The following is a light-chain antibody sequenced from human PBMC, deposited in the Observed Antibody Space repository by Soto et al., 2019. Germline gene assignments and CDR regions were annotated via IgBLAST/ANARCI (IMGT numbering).Light chain of an antibody. Sequence: EFVLTQSPGTLSLSPGERATLSFRASQTVRNNYLAWYQQKPGQAPRLLIYDASSRATGIPDRFSGGGSGADFTLTISRLEPEDFAVYYCQQFSSYPLTFGGGTKVDI. CDR3: QQFSSYPLT. V-gene: IGKV3-20*01. CDR1: QTVRNNY. J-gene: IGKJ4*01. CDR2: DAS.